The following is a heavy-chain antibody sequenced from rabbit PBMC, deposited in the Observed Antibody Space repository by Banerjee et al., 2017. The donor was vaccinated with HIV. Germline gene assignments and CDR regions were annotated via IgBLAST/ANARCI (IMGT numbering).Heavy chain of an antibody. D-gene: IGHD4-1*01. V-gene: IGHV1S45*01. Sequence: EESGGDLVKPEGSLTLTCTASGFSFSSSYWICWVRQAPGKGLEWIACIYAGSSGSTYYASWVNGRFSISKTSSTTVTLQMTSLTAADTATYFCARDLAGVIGWNFDLWGQGTLVTVS. J-gene: IGHJ4*01. CDR2: IYAGSSGST. CDR3: ARDLAGVIGWNFDL. CDR1: GFSFSSSYW.